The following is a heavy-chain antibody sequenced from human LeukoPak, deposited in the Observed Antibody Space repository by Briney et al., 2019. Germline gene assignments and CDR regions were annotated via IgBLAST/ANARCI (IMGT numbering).Heavy chain of an antibody. J-gene: IGHJ4*02. CDR3: ARDQDSGSLGNFDY. Sequence: SETLSLTCTVSGGSVSSGSYYWSWIRQPPGKGLDWIGYIYYSGSTNYNPSLKSRVTISVDTSKNQFSLKLSSVTAADTAVYYCARDQDSGSLGNFDYWGQGTLVTVSS. D-gene: IGHD5-12*01. CDR1: GGSVSSGSYY. CDR2: IYYSGST. V-gene: IGHV4-61*01.